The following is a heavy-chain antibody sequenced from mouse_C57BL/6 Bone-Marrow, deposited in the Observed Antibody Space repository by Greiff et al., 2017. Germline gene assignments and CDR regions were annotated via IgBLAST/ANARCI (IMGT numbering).Heavy chain of an antibody. Sequence: QVQLQQPGAELVKPGASVKLSCKASGYTFTSYWMQWVKQRPGQGLEWIGELDPSDSYTNYNQKFKGKATLTVDTSSSTAYMQLSSLTSEDSAVYYCASGYYGVAMDYWGQGTSVTVSS. J-gene: IGHJ4*01. CDR3: ASGYYGVAMDY. CDR1: GYTFTSYW. D-gene: IGHD2-3*01. V-gene: IGHV1-50*01. CDR2: LDPSDSYT.